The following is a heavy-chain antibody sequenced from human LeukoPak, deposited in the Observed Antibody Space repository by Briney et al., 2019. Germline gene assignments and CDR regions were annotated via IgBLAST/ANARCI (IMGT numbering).Heavy chain of an antibody. V-gene: IGHV3-33*01. J-gene: IGHJ4*02. CDR2: IWYDGSNK. Sequence: GGSLRLSCAASGFTFSGYGMHWVRQAPGKGLEWVAVIWYDGSNKYYADSVKGRFTISRDNSKNTLYLQMNSLRAEDTAVYYCAREFRGAAGPLDYWGQGTLVTVSS. CDR3: AREFRGAAGPLDY. D-gene: IGHD6-13*01. CDR1: GFTFSGYG.